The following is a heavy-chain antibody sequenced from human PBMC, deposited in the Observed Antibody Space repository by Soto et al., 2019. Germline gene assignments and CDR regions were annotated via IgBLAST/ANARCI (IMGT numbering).Heavy chain of an antibody. Sequence: PGGSLRLSCAASGFTFSSYVMHWVRQAPGKGLEWVAVISYDGSNKYYADSVKGRFTISRDNSKNTLYLQMNSLRAEDTAVYYCAKTLYGSGSYYGRGMDYWGQGTLVTVSS. J-gene: IGHJ4*02. CDR2: ISYDGSNK. D-gene: IGHD3-10*01. V-gene: IGHV3-30*18. CDR3: AKTLYGSGSYYGRGMDY. CDR1: GFTFSSYV.